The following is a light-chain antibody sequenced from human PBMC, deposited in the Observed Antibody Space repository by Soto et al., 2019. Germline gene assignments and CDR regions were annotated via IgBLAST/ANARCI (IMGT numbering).Light chain of an antibody. V-gene: IGLV2-14*01. CDR2: DVI. CDR1: SSDVGGYNY. Sequence: QSALTQPASVSGSPGQSITISCTGTSSDVGGYNYVSWYQQHPGKAPKLMIYDVINRPSGVSNRFSGSKSGNTASLTISGLQAEDEADYYCSSYTSSSTLVLFGGGTKVTVL. CDR3: SSYTSSSTLVL. J-gene: IGLJ2*01.